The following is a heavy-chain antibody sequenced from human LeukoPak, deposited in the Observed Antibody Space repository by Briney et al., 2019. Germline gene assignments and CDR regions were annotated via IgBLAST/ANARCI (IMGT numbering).Heavy chain of an antibody. Sequence: GGSLRLSCAASGFTFNTYTMNWVRQAPGKGLEWVSSISSIGSTIYYADSVKGRFTISRDNAKNSLYLQMNSLRVEDTAVYYCARDLGATIFDFDYWGQGTLVTVSS. CDR3: ARDLGATIFDFDY. D-gene: IGHD1-26*01. J-gene: IGHJ4*02. V-gene: IGHV3-48*01. CDR2: ISSIGSTI. CDR1: GFTFNTYT.